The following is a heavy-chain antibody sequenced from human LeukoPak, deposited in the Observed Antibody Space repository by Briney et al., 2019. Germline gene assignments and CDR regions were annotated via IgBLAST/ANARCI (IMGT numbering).Heavy chain of an antibody. Sequence: SETLSLTCAVSGGSISSSNWWSWVRQPPGKGLEWIGYIYYSGSTNYNPSLKSRVTISVDTSKNQFSLKLSSVTAADTAVYYCARGYYDSSGYYYPDYWGQGTLVTVSS. CDR1: GGSISSSNW. CDR2: IYYSGST. D-gene: IGHD3-22*01. V-gene: IGHV4-4*02. J-gene: IGHJ4*02. CDR3: ARGYYDSSGYYYPDY.